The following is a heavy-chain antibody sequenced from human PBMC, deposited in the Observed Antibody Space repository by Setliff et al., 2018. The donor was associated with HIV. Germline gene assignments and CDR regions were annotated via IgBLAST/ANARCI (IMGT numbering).Heavy chain of an antibody. Sequence: GASVKVSCKASGYTFTSYGITWVRQAPGQGLEWMGWISAYNANTNYTQKLQDRVTLTRDTSTSIAYMELRSLTSDDTAVYYCARGLARVDYLDVWGKGTTVTVSS. CDR1: GYTFTSYG. J-gene: IGHJ6*03. D-gene: IGHD2-15*01. CDR3: ARGLARVDYLDV. CDR2: ISAYNANT. V-gene: IGHV1-18*01.